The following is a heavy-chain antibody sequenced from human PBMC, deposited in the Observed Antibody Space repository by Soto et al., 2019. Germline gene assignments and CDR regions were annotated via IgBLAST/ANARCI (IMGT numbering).Heavy chain of an antibody. CDR3: AALWFGELAFNY. V-gene: IGHV4-38-2*02. CDR2: VYHNGIM. J-gene: IGHJ4*01. CDR1: GYSITIGYY. D-gene: IGHD3-10*01. Sequence: PSDTLSLTCIVPGYSITIGYYWGWVRQAPGKGLEWLGSVYHNGIMFHNPSFQSRVTISVDTSKNQFSLNLRSVTAADTAVYYCAALWFGELAFNYWGHGILVTVSS.